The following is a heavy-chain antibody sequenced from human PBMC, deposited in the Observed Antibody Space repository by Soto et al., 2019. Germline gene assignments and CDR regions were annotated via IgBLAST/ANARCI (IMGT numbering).Heavy chain of an antibody. V-gene: IGHV3-33*01. CDR3: ARDRLLGNSFDY. CDR1: GFTFSTYG. D-gene: IGHD1-26*01. CDR2: IWSDGSNK. Sequence: QVQLVESGGGVVQPGRSLRLSCAASGFTFSTYGMHWVRQAPGKGLEWVAVIWSDGSNKYYADSVTGRFTISRDNSKSTLYLQMNSLRAEDTAVYYCARDRLLGNSFDYWGQGSLVTVSS. J-gene: IGHJ4*02.